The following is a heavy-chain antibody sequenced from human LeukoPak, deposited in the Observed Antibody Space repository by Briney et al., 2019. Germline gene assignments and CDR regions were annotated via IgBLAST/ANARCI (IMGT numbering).Heavy chain of an antibody. CDR1: GFTFSNYA. D-gene: IGHD3-22*01. Sequence: GGSLRLSCAASGFTFSNYAMSWVRQARGKGLECVSAISGSGGSTYYADSVKGRFTISRDNSKNTLYLQMNSLRAEDTAVYYCAKDQQSATYYYDSSGFDYWGQGTLVTVSS. CDR3: AKDQQSATYYYDSSGFDY. CDR2: ISGSGGST. V-gene: IGHV3-23*01. J-gene: IGHJ4*02.